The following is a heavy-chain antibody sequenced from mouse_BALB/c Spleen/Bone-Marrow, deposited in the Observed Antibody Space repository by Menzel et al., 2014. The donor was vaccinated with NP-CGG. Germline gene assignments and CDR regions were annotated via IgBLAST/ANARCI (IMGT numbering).Heavy chain of an antibody. D-gene: IGHD2-3*01. CDR3: ARYDGYYFDY. CDR1: GISITTGNYR. J-gene: IGHJ2*01. CDR2: IYYSGTI. V-gene: IGHV3-5*02. Sequence: EVQVVESGPGLVKPSQTVSLTCTVTGISITTGNYRWSWIRQFPGNKLEWIGCIYYSGTITYNPSLTSRTTITRDTSKNQFFLEMNSLTAEDTATYYCARYDGYYFDYWGQGTTLTVSS.